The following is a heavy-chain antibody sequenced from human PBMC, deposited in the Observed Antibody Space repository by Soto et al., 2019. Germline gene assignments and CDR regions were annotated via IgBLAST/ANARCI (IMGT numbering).Heavy chain of an antibody. J-gene: IGHJ5*02. CDR2: INYSGNT. V-gene: IGHV4-34*01. Sequence: RRIRQPPGMGLEWIGEINYSGNTNYNPSLKSRVTISVDTSKNQFSLKLSSVTAADTSVYYCAREQRRRTQNWFDPRGQALLVTGSS. CDR3: AREQRRRTQNWFDP.